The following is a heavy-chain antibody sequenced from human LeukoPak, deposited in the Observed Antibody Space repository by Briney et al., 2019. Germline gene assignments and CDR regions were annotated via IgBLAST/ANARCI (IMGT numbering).Heavy chain of an antibody. D-gene: IGHD3-22*01. Sequence: GESLKISCKGSGYSFTSYWIGWVRQMPGKGLEWMGIIYPGDSVTRYSPSFQGQVTISADKSISTAYLQWSSLKASDTAMYYCARPRYYYDSSGPSYWYFDLWGRGTLVTVSS. V-gene: IGHV5-51*03. CDR3: ARPRYYYDSSGPSYWYFDL. CDR2: IYPGDSVT. CDR1: GYSFTSYW. J-gene: IGHJ2*01.